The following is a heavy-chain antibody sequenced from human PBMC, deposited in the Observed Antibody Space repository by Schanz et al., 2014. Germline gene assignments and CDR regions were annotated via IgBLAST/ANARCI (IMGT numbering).Heavy chain of an antibody. V-gene: IGHV3-23*04. CDR1: GFTFSSYA. D-gene: IGHD4-17*01. CDR2: ISGSGGST. Sequence: VQLVESGGGLVKPGGSLRLSCAASGFTFSSYAMSWVRQAPGKGLEWVSGISGSGGSTYYADSVRGRFTISRDRFQNTLYLRMSSLRAEDTAVYYCARPRFDYGEVDYWGQGTLVTVSS. CDR3: ARPRFDYGEVDY. J-gene: IGHJ4*02.